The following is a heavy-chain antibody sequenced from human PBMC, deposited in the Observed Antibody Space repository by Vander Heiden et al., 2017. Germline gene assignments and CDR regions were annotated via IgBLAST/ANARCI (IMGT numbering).Heavy chain of an antibody. CDR1: GFTLSSNV. CDR2: LSGTGSGT. D-gene: IGHD2-15*01. J-gene: IGHJ5*02. CDR3: AKVVGFCSGGGCYSIGDGDWFDP. Sequence: EVQLLESGGGLVQPGGSLRLSCAVSGFTLSSNVMTWVRQAPGKGLEWVSTLSGTGSGTYYADSVKGRFTISRDNSRNTLYLQMNSLRAEDTAIYYCAKVVGFCSGGGCYSIGDGDWFDPWGQGTLVTVSS. V-gene: IGHV3-23*01.